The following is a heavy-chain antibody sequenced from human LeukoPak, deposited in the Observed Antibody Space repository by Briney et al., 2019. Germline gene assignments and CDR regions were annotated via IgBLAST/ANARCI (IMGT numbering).Heavy chain of an antibody. CDR2: INHNWWCT. Sequence: GASVKVSCLACGYTFTGYYMHWVRQAPGQGLEWVGWINHNWWCTNYAQKFQGRVNMTRDTSISTAYMELSRLRSDDTAVYYCARFPLYYYDSSGYYDAFDIWGQGTMVTVSS. CDR3: ARFPLYYYDSSGYYDAFDI. J-gene: IGHJ3*02. CDR1: GYTFTGYY. D-gene: IGHD3-22*01. V-gene: IGHV1-2*02.